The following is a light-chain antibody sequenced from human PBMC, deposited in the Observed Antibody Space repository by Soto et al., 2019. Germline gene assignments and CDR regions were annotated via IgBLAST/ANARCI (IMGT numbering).Light chain of an antibody. CDR1: QTVNSVF. J-gene: IGKJ4*02. CDR3: QLYGASPT. CDR2: NII. V-gene: IGKV3-20*01. Sequence: IVLTQSPGTLSLSPGERATLSCKASQTVNSVFLAWFQQKPGQSPRLLTYNIIDRATGVPDRISGSGSGTDFTLTISRLETEDSAMYYCQLYGASPTFGGGTKVEI.